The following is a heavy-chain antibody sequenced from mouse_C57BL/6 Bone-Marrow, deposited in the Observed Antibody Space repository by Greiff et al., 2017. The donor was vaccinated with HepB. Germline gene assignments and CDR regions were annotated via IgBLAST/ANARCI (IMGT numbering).Heavy chain of an antibody. CDR2: IYPGSGNT. CDR3: ATAQADY. J-gene: IGHJ2*01. V-gene: IGHV1-66*01. D-gene: IGHD3-2*02. CDR1: GYSFTSYY. Sequence: VQVVESGPELVKPGASVKISCKASGYSFTSYYIHWVKQRPGQGLEWIGWIYPGSGNTKYNEKFKGKATLTADTSSSTAYMQLSSLTSEDSAVYYCATAQADYWGQGTTLTVSS.